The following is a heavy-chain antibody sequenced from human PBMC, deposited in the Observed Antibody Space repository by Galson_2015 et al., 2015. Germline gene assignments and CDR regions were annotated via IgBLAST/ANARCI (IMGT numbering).Heavy chain of an antibody. D-gene: IGHD1-1*01. CDR3: ARGGNWNDDYYYYGMDD. Sequence: SLRLSCAASGFTFSNAWMSWVRQAPGKGLEWVANIKQDGSEKYYVDSVKGRFTISRDNAKNSLYLQMNSLRAEDTAVYYCARGGNWNDDYYYYGMDDWGQGTTVTVSS. CDR2: IKQDGSEK. V-gene: IGHV3-7*01. CDR1: GFTFSNAW. J-gene: IGHJ6*02.